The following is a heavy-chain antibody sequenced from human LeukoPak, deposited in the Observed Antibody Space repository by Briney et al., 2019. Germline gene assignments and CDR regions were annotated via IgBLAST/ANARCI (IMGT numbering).Heavy chain of an antibody. CDR2: ISYDGSNK. V-gene: IGHV3-30-3*01. J-gene: IGHJ1*01. Sequence: GGSLRLSCAASGFTFSSYAMHWVRQAPGKGLEWVAVISYDGSNKYYADSVKGRFTISRDNSKNTLYLQMNSLRAEDTAVYYCAKDMTGYCSGGSCSGAEYFQHWGQGTLVTVSS. CDR1: GFTFSSYA. D-gene: IGHD2-15*01. CDR3: AKDMTGYCSGGSCSGAEYFQH.